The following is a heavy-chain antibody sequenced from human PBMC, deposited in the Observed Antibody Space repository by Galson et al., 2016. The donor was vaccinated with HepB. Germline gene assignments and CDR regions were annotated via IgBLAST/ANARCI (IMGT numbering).Heavy chain of an antibody. CDR1: GYDFTTFW. V-gene: IGHV5-10-1*01. Sequence: QSGADVKKPGESLRISCQGSGYDFTTFWITWVRQMPGKGLEWMGTIDPSDSYTKYSPSFQGHVTIPVDKSINTAYLQWRTLKASDTAIYFCARSPAWNVGYFDSWGQGTLATVSS. D-gene: IGHD1-1*01. CDR2: IDPSDSYT. J-gene: IGHJ4*02. CDR3: ARSPAWNVGYFDS.